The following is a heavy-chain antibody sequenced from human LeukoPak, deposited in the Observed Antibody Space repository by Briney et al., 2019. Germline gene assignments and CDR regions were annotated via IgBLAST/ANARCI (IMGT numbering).Heavy chain of an antibody. D-gene: IGHD6-13*01. Sequence: GASVKVSCKASGYTFTSYGISWVRQAPGQGLEWMGWISAYNGNTNYAQKLQGRVTMTTDTSTSTAYMELRSLRSDDTAVYYCARLAAAGPHHYESPENAIDYWGQGTLVTVSS. CDR2: ISAYNGNT. CDR1: GYTFTSYG. V-gene: IGHV1-18*01. J-gene: IGHJ4*02. CDR3: ARLAAAGPHHYESPENAIDY.